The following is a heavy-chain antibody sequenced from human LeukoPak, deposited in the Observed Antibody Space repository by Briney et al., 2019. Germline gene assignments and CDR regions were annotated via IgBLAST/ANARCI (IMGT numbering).Heavy chain of an antibody. V-gene: IGHV3-30*18. J-gene: IGHJ6*02. CDR3: AKLRIPTVTTTYYYGMDV. CDR1: GFTFSSYA. CDR2: ISYDGSNK. Sequence: GGSLRLSCAASGFTFSSYAMHWVRQAPGKGLEWVAVISYDGSNKYYADSVKGRFTISRDNSKNTLYLQMNSLRAEDTAVYYCAKLRIPTVTTTYYYGMDVWGQGTTVTVSS. D-gene: IGHD4-17*01.